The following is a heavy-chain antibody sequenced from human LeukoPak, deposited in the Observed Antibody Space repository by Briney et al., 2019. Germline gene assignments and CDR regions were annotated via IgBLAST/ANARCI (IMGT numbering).Heavy chain of an antibody. CDR3: ASYPFGVLRFLDWFSSP. V-gene: IGHV3-48*01. D-gene: IGHD3-3*01. J-gene: IGHJ4*02. CDR1: GFTFSSYS. Sequence: GGSLRLSCAASGFTFSSYSMNWVRQAPGKGLEWVSYISSSSSTIYYADSVKGRFTISRDNPRNTLYLQMHSLRSEDTAIYYCASYPFGVLRFLDWFSSPGGQGALVTVSS. CDR2: ISSSSSTI.